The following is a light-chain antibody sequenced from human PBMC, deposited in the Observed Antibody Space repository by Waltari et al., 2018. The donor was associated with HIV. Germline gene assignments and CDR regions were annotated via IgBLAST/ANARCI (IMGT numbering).Light chain of an antibody. Sequence: DIVMTQSPDSLAVSLGERATLNCKSSQSLLYSASTKNSLSWYQQKPGHPPKLLIYWASTRESGVPDRFSGSGSGTDFTLTISSLQAEDVAVYYCHQHYTLPYTFGQGTRLEIK. V-gene: IGKV4-1*01. CDR3: HQHYTLPYT. CDR1: QSLLYSASTKNS. CDR2: WAS. J-gene: IGKJ2*01.